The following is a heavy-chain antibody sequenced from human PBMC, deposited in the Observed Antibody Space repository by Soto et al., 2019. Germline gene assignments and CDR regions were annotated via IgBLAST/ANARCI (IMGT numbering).Heavy chain of an antibody. CDR1: GYTFTSYY. Sequence: ASVKVCCKASGYTFTSYYMHWVRQAPGQGLEWMGIINPSGGSTSYAQKFQGRVTMTRDTSTSTVYMELSSLRSEDTAVYYCARTPSYYDSSGYYLFDYWGQGTRVTVSS. D-gene: IGHD3-22*01. CDR3: ARTPSYYDSSGYYLFDY. J-gene: IGHJ4*02. V-gene: IGHV1-46*03. CDR2: INPSGGST.